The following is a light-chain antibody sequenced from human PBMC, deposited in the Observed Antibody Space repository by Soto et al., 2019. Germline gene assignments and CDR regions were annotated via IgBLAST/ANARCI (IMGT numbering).Light chain of an antibody. CDR1: QDIKNY. J-gene: IGKJ4*01. CDR3: QQCDDFIT. Sequence: DIQMTQSPSSLSASVGDRVTITCQASQDIKNYLNWYQQKPGKAPKLLIYEASNLETGVPSRFRGSGSGRSFTISISSLQPEDIATYYCQQCDDFITFGGATRIEIK. V-gene: IGKV1-33*01. CDR2: EAS.